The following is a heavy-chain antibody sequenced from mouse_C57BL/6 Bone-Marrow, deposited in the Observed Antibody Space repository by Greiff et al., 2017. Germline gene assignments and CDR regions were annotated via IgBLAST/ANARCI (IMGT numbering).Heavy chain of an antibody. V-gene: IGHV1-64*01. CDR1: GYTFTSYW. Sequence: QVQLKQPGAELVKPGASVKLSCKASGYTFTSYWMHWVKQRPGQGLEWIGMIHPNSGSTNYNEKFKSKATLTVDKSSSTAYMQLSSLTSEDSAVYYCASQTAQATHYFDYWGQGTTLTVSS. J-gene: IGHJ2*01. D-gene: IGHD3-2*02. CDR3: ASQTAQATHYFDY. CDR2: IHPNSGST.